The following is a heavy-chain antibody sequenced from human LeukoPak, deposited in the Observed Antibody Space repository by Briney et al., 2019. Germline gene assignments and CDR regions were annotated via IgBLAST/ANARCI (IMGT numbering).Heavy chain of an antibody. CDR2: ISGSGGST. Sequence: GGSLRLSCAASGVTFSSHAMSWARQAPGKGLEWVSAISGSGGSTYYADSVKGRFTISRDNSKNTLYLQMNSLRAEDTAVYYCVLSFERPGRGKYYIDYWVQGTLVTVSS. CDR3: VLSFERPGRGKYYIDY. J-gene: IGHJ4*02. V-gene: IGHV3-23*01. CDR1: GVTFSSHA. D-gene: IGHD3-16*02.